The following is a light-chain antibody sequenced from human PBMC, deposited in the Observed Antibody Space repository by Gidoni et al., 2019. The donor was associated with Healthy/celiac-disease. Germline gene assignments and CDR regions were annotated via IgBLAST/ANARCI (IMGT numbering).Light chain of an antibody. V-gene: IGKV1-33*01. CDR2: DAS. CDR3: QQGFT. CDR1: QDISNY. Sequence: DIQMTQSPSSLSASVGDRVTITCQASQDISNYLNWYKQKPGKASKLLIYDASNLETGVPSRFSGSGSGTDFTFPISSLQPEDIATYYCQQGFTFGPGTKVEIK. J-gene: IGKJ3*01.